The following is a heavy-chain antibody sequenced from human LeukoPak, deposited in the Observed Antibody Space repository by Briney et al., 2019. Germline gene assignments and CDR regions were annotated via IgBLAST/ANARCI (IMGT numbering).Heavy chain of an antibody. J-gene: IGHJ4*02. CDR3: AKSGSYSSPYYFDY. D-gene: IGHD3-10*01. CDR2: ITWNSGTI. V-gene: IGHV3-9*03. Sequence: GGSLRLSCAASGFTFDNYAMHWVRQAPGKGLEWVSGITWNSGTIDYANSVKGRFTISRDNAKNSLYPQMNSLRAEDMALYYCAKSGSYSSPYYFDYWGQGTLVTVSS. CDR1: GFTFDNYA.